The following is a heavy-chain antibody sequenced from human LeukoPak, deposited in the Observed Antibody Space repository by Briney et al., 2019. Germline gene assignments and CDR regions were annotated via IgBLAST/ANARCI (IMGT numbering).Heavy chain of an antibody. Sequence: GGSLRLSCAASGFTFSSYAMSWVRQAPGKGLGWVSAISGSGGSTYYADSVKGRFTISRENSKNTLYLQMNSLRAEDTAVYYCASQSGSRRNDYWGQGTLVTVSS. CDR3: ASQSGSRRNDY. CDR2: ISGSGGST. D-gene: IGHD3-10*01. CDR1: GFTFSSYA. J-gene: IGHJ4*02. V-gene: IGHV3-23*01.